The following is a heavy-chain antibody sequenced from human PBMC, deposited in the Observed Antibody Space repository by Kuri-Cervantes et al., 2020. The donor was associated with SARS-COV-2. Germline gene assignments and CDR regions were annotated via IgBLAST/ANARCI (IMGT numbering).Heavy chain of an antibody. CDR2: ISAYNGNT. Sequence: ASVKVSCKASGYTFTSYGISWVRQAPGQGLEWMGWISAYNGNTNYAQKLQGRVTMTTDTSTSTAYMELRSLRSEDTAVYYCAREAGYSTDVSQSYSFDYWGQGTLVTVSS. V-gene: IGHV1-18*01. J-gene: IGHJ4*02. D-gene: IGHD5-18*01. CDR3: AREAGYSTDVSQSYSFDY. CDR1: GYTFTSYG.